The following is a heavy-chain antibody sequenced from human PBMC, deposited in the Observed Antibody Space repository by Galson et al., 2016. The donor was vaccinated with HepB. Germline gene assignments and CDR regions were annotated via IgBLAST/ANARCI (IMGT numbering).Heavy chain of an antibody. CDR2: IYKSGST. J-gene: IGHJ4*02. V-gene: IGHV4-59*09. CDR3: ARGVTGTPYFDF. D-gene: IGHD2-21*02. Sequence: EWIGYIYKSGSTNYSPSLKSRVTVSVDTSKNQFSLQLRSVTAADTAVYFCARGVTGTPYFDFWGQGALVTVSS.